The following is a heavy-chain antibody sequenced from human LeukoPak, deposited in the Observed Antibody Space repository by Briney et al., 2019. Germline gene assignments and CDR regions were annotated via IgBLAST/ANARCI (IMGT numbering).Heavy chain of an antibody. CDR1: GFTFSSYA. CDR3: AKIYAARGAFDI. Sequence: GGSLRPSCAASGFTFSSYAMSWVRQAPGKGLEWVSAISGSGGSTYYADSVKGRFTISRDNSKNTLYLQMNSLRAEDTAVYYCAKIYAARGAFDIWGQGTMVTVSS. J-gene: IGHJ3*02. V-gene: IGHV3-23*01. D-gene: IGHD3-10*01. CDR2: ISGSGGST.